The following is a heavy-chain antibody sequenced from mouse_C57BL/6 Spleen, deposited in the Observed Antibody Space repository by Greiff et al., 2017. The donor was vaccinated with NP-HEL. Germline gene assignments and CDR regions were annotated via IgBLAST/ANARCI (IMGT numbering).Heavy chain of an antibody. V-gene: IGHV5-17*01. D-gene: IGHD2-4*01. CDR3: ARYDYDGYAMDY. J-gene: IGHJ4*01. Sequence: EVHLVESGGGLVKPGGSLKLSCAASGFTFSDYGMHWVRQAPEKGLEWVAYISSGSSTIYYADTVKGRFTISRDNAKNTLFLQLTSLRSEDTAMYHCARYDYDGYAMDYWGQGTSVTVSS. CDR2: ISSGSSTI. CDR1: GFTFSDYG.